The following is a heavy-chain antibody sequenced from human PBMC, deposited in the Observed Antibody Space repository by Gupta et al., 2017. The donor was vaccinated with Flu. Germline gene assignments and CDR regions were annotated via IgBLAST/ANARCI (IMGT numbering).Heavy chain of an antibody. Sequence: QVQLQESGPGLVKPSETLSLTCPVSGGSISPYYWSWIRQPPGKGLEWIGYIHYSGVTKYNPSFKSRVIISLDTSKNQFSLKLTSVTAADTAVYYCARDTLFGYWGQGTLITVSS. CDR2: IHYSGVT. CDR3: ARDTLFGY. V-gene: IGHV4-59*01. CDR1: GGSISPYY. J-gene: IGHJ4*02.